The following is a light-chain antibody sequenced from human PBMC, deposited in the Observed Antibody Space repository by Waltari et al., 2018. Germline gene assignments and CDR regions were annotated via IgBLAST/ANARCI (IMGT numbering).Light chain of an antibody. Sequence: QSALTQAASVSGSPGQSITISCTGTSSDVGGYTHVSWYQHPPGKAPKLIISEVSNRPSGVSYRFSGSKSGNTASLTISGLQAEDEADYYCSSYTSSSIPYVFGTGTKVTVL. CDR1: SSDVGGYTH. J-gene: IGLJ1*01. CDR3: SSYTSSSIPYV. V-gene: IGLV2-14*01. CDR2: EVS.